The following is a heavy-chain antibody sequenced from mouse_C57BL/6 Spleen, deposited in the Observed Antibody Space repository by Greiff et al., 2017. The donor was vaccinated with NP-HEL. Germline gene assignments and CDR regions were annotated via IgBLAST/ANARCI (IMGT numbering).Heavy chain of an antibody. CDR2: IDPANGNT. D-gene: IGHD2-12*01. J-gene: IGHJ1*03. CDR3: APYDGWYFDV. V-gene: IGHV14-3*01. Sequence: VHVKQSVAELVRPGASVKLSCTASGFNIKNTYMHWVKQRPEQGLEWIGRIDPANGNTKYARKFQGKATITADTSSNTAYLQLSSLTSEDTAIYYCAPYDGWYFDVWGTGTTVTVSA. CDR1: GFNIKNTY.